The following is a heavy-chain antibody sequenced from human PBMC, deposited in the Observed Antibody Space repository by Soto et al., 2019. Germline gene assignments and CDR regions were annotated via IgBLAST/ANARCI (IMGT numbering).Heavy chain of an antibody. D-gene: IGHD6-19*01. J-gene: IGHJ4*02. CDR2: IWYDGSNK. CDR1: GFTFSSYG. V-gene: IGHV3-33*01. Sequence: QVQLVESGGGVVQPGRSLRLSCAASGFTFSSYGMHWVRQAPGKGLEWVAVIWYDGSNKYYADSVKGRFTISRDNSKNTLDLQMNSLRAEDTAVYYCARDMGVSSGWYRVLDYWGQGTLVTVSS. CDR3: ARDMGVSSGWYRVLDY.